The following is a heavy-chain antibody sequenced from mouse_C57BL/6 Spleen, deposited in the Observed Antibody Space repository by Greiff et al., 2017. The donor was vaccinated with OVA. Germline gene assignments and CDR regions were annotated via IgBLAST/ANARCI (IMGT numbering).Heavy chain of an antibody. CDR2: IDPSDSYT. D-gene: IGHD1-1*01. CDR1: GYTFTSYW. CDR3: ARPLYYGIIPNWYFDV. J-gene: IGHJ1*03. Sequence: QVQLQQSGAELVMPGASVKLSCKASGYTFTSYWMHWVKQRPGQGLEWIGEIDPSDSYTNYNQKFKGKSTLTVDKSSSTAYMQLSSLTSEDSAVYYCARPLYYGIIPNWYFDVWGTGTTVTVSS. V-gene: IGHV1-69*01.